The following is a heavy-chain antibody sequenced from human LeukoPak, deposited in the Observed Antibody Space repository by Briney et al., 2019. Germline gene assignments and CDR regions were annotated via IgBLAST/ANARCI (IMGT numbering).Heavy chain of an antibody. CDR2: INPNTGGT. CDR3: ARVHATGYFSLDLGY. CDR1: GYTFTGYF. V-gene: IGHV1-2*02. J-gene: IGHJ4*02. D-gene: IGHD3-9*01. Sequence: ASVKVSCKASGYTFTGYFMHWVRQAPGPGLDWMGWINPNTGGTKYAQKFQGRVTMTRDTSIGTAYMELSTVTSDDTAVYFCARVHATGYFSLDLGYWGQGTLVTVSS.